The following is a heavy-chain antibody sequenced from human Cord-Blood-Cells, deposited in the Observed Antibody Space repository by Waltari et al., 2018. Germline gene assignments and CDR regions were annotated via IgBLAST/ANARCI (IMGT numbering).Heavy chain of an antibody. Sequence: QLQLQQCAAGLLKPSESLSLTCAFYVGSFRASYWCWFRQPPAKGLEWIGEINHSGSTNYNPALKSRVTISVDTSKNQVSLKMSSVTAADTAVYYCERERTRSTSCYDSWGQGTLVTVYS. CDR3: ERERTRSTSCYDS. D-gene: IGHD2-2*01. CDR1: VGSFRASY. J-gene: IGHJ4*02. CDR2: INHSGST. V-gene: IGHV4-34*01.